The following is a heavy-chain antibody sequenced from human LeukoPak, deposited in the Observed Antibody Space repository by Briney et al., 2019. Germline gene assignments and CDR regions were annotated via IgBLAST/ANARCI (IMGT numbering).Heavy chain of an antibody. CDR3: AKNGGDSYGTGHFDC. Sequence: GGSLRLSCAASGFSFSRYGMKWVRQAPGKGLEWLSYIRSSDSTTYYADSVKGRFTISRDNSKSTLYLQMNSLRVEDTAVYYCAKNGGDSYGTGHFDCWGQGTLVTVSS. J-gene: IGHJ4*02. CDR1: GFSFSRYG. CDR2: IRSSDSTT. D-gene: IGHD5-18*01. V-gene: IGHV3-23*01.